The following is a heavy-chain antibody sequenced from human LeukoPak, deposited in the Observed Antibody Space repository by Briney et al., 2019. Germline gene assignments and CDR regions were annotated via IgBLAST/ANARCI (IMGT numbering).Heavy chain of an antibody. CDR2: INPNSGGT. J-gene: IGHJ4*02. CDR3: ARDSGSRSYDCGD. D-gene: IGHD3-10*01. Sequence: GASVKVSCTASGYTFTGYYMHWVRQAPGQGLEWMGWINPNSGGTNYAQKFKGRVTMTRDTSISTASKELSRLRADDMAAHDCARDSGSRSYDCGDWGQGTLVTVSS. V-gene: IGHV1-2*02. CDR1: GYTFTGYY.